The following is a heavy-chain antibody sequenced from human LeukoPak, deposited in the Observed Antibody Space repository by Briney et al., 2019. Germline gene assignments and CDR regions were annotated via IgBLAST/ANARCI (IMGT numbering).Heavy chain of an antibody. CDR1: GGSISSYY. J-gene: IGHJ6*03. CDR3: ASEAAPDYYYYMDV. CDR2: IYYSGST. Sequence: ASETLSLTCTVSGGSISSYYWGWIRQPPGKGLEWIGSIYYSGSTYYNPSLKSRVTISVDTSKNQFSLKLSSVTAADTAVYYCASEAAPDYYYYMDVWGKGTTVTVSS. D-gene: IGHD2-15*01. V-gene: IGHV4-39*01.